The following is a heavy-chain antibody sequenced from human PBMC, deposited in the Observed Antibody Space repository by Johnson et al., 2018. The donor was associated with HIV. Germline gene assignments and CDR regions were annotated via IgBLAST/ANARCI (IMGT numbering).Heavy chain of an antibody. CDR2: ISYDGSNK. D-gene: IGHD1-26*01. CDR1: GFAFSTYA. J-gene: IGHJ3*02. Sequence: QVQLVESGGGVVQPGRSLTLSCAPSGFAFSTYAMHWVRQAPGKGLEWVAVISYDGSNKYYADSVKGRFTISRDNAKHSLSLQMNSLRVEDTAVYYCARGRGWSGSRVKAFDIWGQGTLVTVSS. V-gene: IGHV3-30*03. CDR3: ARGRGWSGSRVKAFDI.